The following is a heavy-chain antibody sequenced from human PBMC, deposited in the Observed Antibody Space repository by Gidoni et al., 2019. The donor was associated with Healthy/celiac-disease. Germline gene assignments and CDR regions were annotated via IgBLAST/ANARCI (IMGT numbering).Heavy chain of an antibody. D-gene: IGHD6-19*01. Sequence: QVQLVESGGGVVQPGRSLRLSCAASGFTFSSYGMHWVRQAPGKGLEWVAVIWYDGSNKYYADSVKGRFTISRDNSKNTLYLQMNSLRAEDTAVYYCARDQEGQWLAYWGQGTLVTVSS. V-gene: IGHV3-33*01. CDR2: IWYDGSNK. J-gene: IGHJ4*02. CDR3: ARDQEGQWLAY. CDR1: GFTFSSYG.